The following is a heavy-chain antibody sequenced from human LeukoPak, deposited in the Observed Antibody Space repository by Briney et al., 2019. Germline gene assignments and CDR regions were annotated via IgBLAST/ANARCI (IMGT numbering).Heavy chain of an antibody. Sequence: GGSLRLSCAASGFTFSSYAMSWVRQAPGKGLGWVSAISGSGGSTYYADSVKGRFTISRDNSKNTLYLQMNSLRAEDTAVYYCAKENRQWLARGGLCYFDYWGQGTLVTVSS. J-gene: IGHJ4*02. D-gene: IGHD6-19*01. CDR2: ISGSGGST. CDR1: GFTFSSYA. V-gene: IGHV3-23*01. CDR3: AKENRQWLARGGLCYFDY.